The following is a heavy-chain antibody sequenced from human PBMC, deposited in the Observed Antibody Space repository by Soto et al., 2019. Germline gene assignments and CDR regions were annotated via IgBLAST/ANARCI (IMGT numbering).Heavy chain of an antibody. J-gene: IGHJ6*02. CDR2: IYYSGST. Sequence: SETLSLTCTVSGGSVSSGSYYWSWIRQPPGKGLEWIGYIYYSGSTNYNPSLKSRVTISVDTSKNQFSLKLSSVTAADTAVYYCARDAGPTYDILTGYYYYYGMDVWGQGTTVTVSS. V-gene: IGHV4-61*01. CDR3: ARDAGPTYDILTGYYYYYGMDV. D-gene: IGHD3-9*01. CDR1: GGSVSSGSYY.